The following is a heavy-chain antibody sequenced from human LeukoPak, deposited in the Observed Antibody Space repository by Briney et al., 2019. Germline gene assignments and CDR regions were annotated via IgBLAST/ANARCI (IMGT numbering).Heavy chain of an antibody. D-gene: IGHD6-19*01. V-gene: IGHV4-39*07. CDR3: ARGPVAGNFDY. CDR1: GGSISSSSYH. CDR2: IYYSGST. J-gene: IGHJ4*02. Sequence: PSETLSLTCTVSGGSISSSSYHWGWIRQPPGKGLEWIGSIYYSGSTYYNPSLKSRVTISVDTSKNQFSLKLSSVTAADTAVYYCARGPVAGNFDYWGQGTLVIVSS.